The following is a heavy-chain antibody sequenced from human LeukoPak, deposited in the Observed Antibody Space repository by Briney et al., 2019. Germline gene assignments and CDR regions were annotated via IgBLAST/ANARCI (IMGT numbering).Heavy chain of an antibody. CDR2: ISYDGSNK. CDR1: GFTFSSYG. J-gene: IGHJ4*02. CDR3: AKDYNYYGWRGFCDY. Sequence: GGSLRLSCEASGFTFSSYGMHWVRQAPGKGLEWVAVISYDGSNKYYADSVKGRFTISRDNSKNTLYLQMNSLRVEDTAVYYCAKDYNYYGWRGFCDYWGQGTLVTASS. D-gene: IGHD3-10*01. V-gene: IGHV3-30*18.